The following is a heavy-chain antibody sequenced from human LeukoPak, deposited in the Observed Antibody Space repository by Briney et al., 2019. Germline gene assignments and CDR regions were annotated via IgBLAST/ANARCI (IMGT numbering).Heavy chain of an antibody. D-gene: IGHD5-18*01. CDR2: ICYDGSNK. Sequence: GGSLRLSCAASGFTFSSYGMHWVRQAPGKGRERGAVICYDGSNKYYADSVKGGFTISRDNSKTTLYLQMNSLRPEDTAVYYCARDYVDTAMVPPYYYYGMDVWGQGTTVTVSS. CDR3: ARDYVDTAMVPPYYYYGMDV. V-gene: IGHV3-33*01. CDR1: GFTFSSYG. J-gene: IGHJ6*02.